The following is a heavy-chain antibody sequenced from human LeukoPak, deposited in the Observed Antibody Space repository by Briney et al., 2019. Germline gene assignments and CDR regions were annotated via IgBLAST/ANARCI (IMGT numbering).Heavy chain of an antibody. D-gene: IGHD3-22*01. CDR2: INWSGSST. CDR3: ARAHNYDGRDYYYTFSDN. V-gene: IGHV3-20*04. CDR1: GFTFGDYG. Sequence: GGSLRLSCAASGFTFGDYGMTWVRQAPGRGLEWVSGINWSGSSTNYADSVRGRFTISRDSATHSLYLQMNSLRAEDTALYYCARAHNYDGRDYYYTFSDNWGQRTLVTVSS. J-gene: IGHJ4*02.